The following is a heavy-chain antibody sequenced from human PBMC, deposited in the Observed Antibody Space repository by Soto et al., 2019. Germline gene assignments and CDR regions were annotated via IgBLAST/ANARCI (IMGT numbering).Heavy chain of an antibody. D-gene: IGHD6-13*01. Sequence: GGSLRLSCAASGFTFSNAWMSWVRQAPGKGLEWVGRIKSKTDGGTTDYAAPVKGRFTISRDDSKNTLYLQMNSLKTEDTAVYYCTTAGRQQRISPHDYWGQGTLVTVSS. J-gene: IGHJ4*02. CDR2: IKSKTDGGTT. CDR3: TTAGRQQRISPHDY. V-gene: IGHV3-15*01. CDR1: GFTFSNAW.